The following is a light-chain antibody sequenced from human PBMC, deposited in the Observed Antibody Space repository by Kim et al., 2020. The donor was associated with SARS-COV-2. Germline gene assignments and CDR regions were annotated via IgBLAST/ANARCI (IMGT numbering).Light chain of an antibody. CDR1: QGISNS. CDR2: TTS. V-gene: IGKV1-NL1*01. CDR3: QQYYSVPLT. Sequence: APVGTTVTITCRASQGISNSLAWYQQKSGKAPNLLLYTTSTLQSGVPSRFSGSGSGTDYTLTISSLQPEDFATYYCQQYYSVPLTFGGGTKVDIK. J-gene: IGKJ4*01.